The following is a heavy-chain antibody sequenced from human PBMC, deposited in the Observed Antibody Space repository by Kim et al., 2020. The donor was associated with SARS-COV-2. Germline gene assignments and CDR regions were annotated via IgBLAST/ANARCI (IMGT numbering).Heavy chain of an antibody. D-gene: IGHD2-2*01. CDR3: ASLVVVPAATSDY. J-gene: IGHJ4*02. V-gene: IGHV3-48*03. Sequence: YAESVTGRFTISRDNAKTSLYLQMNSLRAEDTAVYYCASLVVVPAATSDYWGQGTLVTVSS.